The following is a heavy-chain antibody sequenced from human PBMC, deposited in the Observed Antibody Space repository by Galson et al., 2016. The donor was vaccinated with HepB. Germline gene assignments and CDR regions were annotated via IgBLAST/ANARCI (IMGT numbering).Heavy chain of an antibody. CDR1: GFTVRTLY. D-gene: IGHD3-3*01. CDR3: AREGFNAFDG. Sequence: SLRLSCAASGFTVRTLYMSWVRKAPGKRLEWVSVIPSGGRTYHADSVKGRFTVSRDDSKNTVYLQMNSLRVEDTAIYYCAREGFNAFDGWGQGTVVTISS. J-gene: IGHJ3*01. V-gene: IGHV3-53*01. CDR2: IPSGGRT.